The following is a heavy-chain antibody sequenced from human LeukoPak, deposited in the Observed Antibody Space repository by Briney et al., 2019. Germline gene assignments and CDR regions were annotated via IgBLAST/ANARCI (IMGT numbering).Heavy chain of an antibody. CDR1: GGSISSHY. J-gene: IGHJ4*02. CDR3: ARDLLVGAIKDY. V-gene: IGHV4-59*11. D-gene: IGHD1-26*01. Sequence: PSETLSLTCTVSGGSISSHYWSWIRQPPGKGLEWTGYIYYSGSTNYNPSPKSRVTISVDTSKNQFSLKLSSVTAADTAVYYCARDLLVGAIKDYWGQGTLVTVSS. CDR2: IYYSGST.